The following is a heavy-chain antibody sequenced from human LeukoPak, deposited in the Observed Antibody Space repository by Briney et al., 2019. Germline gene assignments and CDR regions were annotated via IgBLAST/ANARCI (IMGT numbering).Heavy chain of an antibody. V-gene: IGHV4-59*08. J-gene: IGHJ5*02. D-gene: IGHD3-10*01. Sequence: GSLRLSCAASGFRFSDYSMNWVRQAPGKGLEWIGYIYYSGSTNYNPSLKSRVTISVDTSKNQFSLKLSSVTAADTAVYYCARHKAVLDVVWFGEVSWFGPWGQGTPVTVSS. CDR3: ARHKAVLDVVWFGEVSWFGP. CDR1: GFRFSDYS. CDR2: IYYSGST.